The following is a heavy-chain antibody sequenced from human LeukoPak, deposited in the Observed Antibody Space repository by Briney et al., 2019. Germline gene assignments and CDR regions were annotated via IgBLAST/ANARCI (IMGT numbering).Heavy chain of an antibody. CDR2: IRYDGTNK. J-gene: IGHJ4*02. V-gene: IGHV3-30*02. Sequence: PGGSLRLSCAASGFTFTYYAIHWVRQAPGKGLEWVAFIRYDGTNKNYADSVKGRFTISRDNSKNTLYLQMNSLRAEDTAVYYCAKDPTDFDSSGQTYFDYWGQGSLVTVSS. CDR1: GFTFTYYA. D-gene: IGHD3-22*01. CDR3: AKDPTDFDSSGQTYFDY.